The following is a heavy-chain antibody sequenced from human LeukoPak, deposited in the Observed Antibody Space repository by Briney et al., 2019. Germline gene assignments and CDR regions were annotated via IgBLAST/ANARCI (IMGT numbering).Heavy chain of an antibody. CDR2: INWNGGST. Sequence: GGSLRLSCAASGFTFDDYGMSWVRQAPGKGLEWVSGINWNGGSTGYADSVKGRFTISRDNAKNSLYLQMISLRAEDTAVYYCARGGAGATKDDTFDIWGQGTMVTVSS. CDR1: GFTFDDYG. D-gene: IGHD1-1*01. J-gene: IGHJ3*02. V-gene: IGHV3-20*04. CDR3: ARGGAGATKDDTFDI.